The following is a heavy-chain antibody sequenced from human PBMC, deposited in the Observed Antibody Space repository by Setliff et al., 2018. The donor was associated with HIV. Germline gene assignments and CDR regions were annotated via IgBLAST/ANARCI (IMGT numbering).Heavy chain of an antibody. CDR3: ARLAGSGNSWGYFDY. V-gene: IGHV4-4*09. CDR2: IYTSGNT. D-gene: IGHD1-26*01. CDR1: GGSISGYY. Sequence: SETLSLTCNVSGGSISGYYWSWIRQPPGKGLEWIGHIYTSGNTNYNPSLNSRLLISLDMSKNQFSLRLRSVTVADTAVYFCARLAGSGNSWGYFDYWGQGSLVTVSS. J-gene: IGHJ4*02.